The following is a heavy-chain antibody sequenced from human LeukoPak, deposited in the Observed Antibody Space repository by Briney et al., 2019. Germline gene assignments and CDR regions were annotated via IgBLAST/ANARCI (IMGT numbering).Heavy chain of an antibody. CDR1: GFTFSSYA. CDR2: ISGSGGST. D-gene: IGHD6-19*01. Sequence: GGSLRLSCAASGFTFSSYATSWVRQAPGKGLEWVSAISGSGGSTYFADSLKGRFTISRDNSKNTLYLQLNSLRAEDTAVYYCAKGVRAVAGTSWPNWGQGTLVTVSS. CDR3: AKGVRAVAGTSWPN. J-gene: IGHJ4*02. V-gene: IGHV3-23*01.